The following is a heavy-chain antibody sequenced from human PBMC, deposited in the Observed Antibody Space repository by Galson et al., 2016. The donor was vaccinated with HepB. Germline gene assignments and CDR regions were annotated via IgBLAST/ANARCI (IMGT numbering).Heavy chain of an antibody. V-gene: IGHV3-7*01. CDR3: ARGWDDFWSAGRFDP. CDR2: IKQDGSEK. D-gene: IGHD3-3*01. CDR1: GFTFNSYW. Sequence: SLRLSCAASGFTFNSYWMSWVHRAPGKGLEWVANIKQDGSEKYYVDSVKGRFTISRDNARNSLYLQMNSLRAEDTAVYYCARGWDDFWSAGRFDPGGQGTLVTVSS. J-gene: IGHJ5*02.